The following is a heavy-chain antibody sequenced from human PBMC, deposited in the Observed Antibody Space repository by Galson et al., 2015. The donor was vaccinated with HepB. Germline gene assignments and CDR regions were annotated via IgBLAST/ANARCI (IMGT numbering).Heavy chain of an antibody. D-gene: IGHD6-13*01. J-gene: IGHJ4*02. CDR2: ISGSGGST. Sequence: SLRLSCAASGFTFSSYWMHWVRQAPGKGLEWVSAISGSGGSTYYADSVKGRFTISRDNSKNTLYLQMNSLRAEDTAVYYCAKGTFSSSWYRGFDYWGQGTLVTVSS. CDR3: AKGTFSSSWYRGFDY. CDR1: GFTFSSYW. V-gene: IGHV3-23*01.